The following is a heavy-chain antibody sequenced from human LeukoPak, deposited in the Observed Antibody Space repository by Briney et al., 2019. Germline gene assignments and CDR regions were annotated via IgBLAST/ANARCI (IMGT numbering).Heavy chain of an antibody. D-gene: IGHD6-13*01. CDR1: GLSFSDYY. V-gene: IGHV4-34*01. CDR2: INHSGST. CDR3: ARYTSSWYRGYFDY. J-gene: IGHJ4*02. Sequence: PSETLSLTCGVYGLSFSDYYWSWIRQPPGKGLEWIGEINHSGSTNYNPSLKSRVIISVDTSKNQFSLNLSPVIAADTAVYYCARYTSSWYRGYFDYWGQGTLVTVSS.